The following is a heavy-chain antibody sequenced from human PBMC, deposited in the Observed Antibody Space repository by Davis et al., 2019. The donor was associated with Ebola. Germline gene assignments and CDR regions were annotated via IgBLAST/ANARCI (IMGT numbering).Heavy chain of an antibody. CDR3: ARQEEGYSGYDYYYGMDV. CDR1: GVSISSGDYY. Sequence: MPSETLSLTCTVSGVSISSGDYYWSWIRQPPGKGLEWIGYIYYSGSTYYNPSLKSRVTISVDTSKNQFSLKLSSVTAADTAVYYCARQEEGYSGYDYYYGMDVWGQGTTVTVSS. V-gene: IGHV4-30-4*01. CDR2: IYYSGST. D-gene: IGHD5-12*01. J-gene: IGHJ6*02.